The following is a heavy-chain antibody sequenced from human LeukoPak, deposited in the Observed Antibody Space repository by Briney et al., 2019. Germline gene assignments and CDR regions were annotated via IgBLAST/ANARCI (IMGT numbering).Heavy chain of an antibody. CDR1: GFTVSSNY. V-gene: IGHV3-53*01. J-gene: IGHJ3*02. CDR3: ARAGRYYYDSSGYYYDAFDI. CDR2: IYTSGST. Sequence: GGSLRLSCAASGFTVSSNYLTWVRQAPGKGLEWVSAIYTSGSTYYAASVKGRFTISRDNAKDSLYLQMNSLRAEDTAVYYCARAGRYYYDSSGYYYDAFDIWGQGTMVTVSS. D-gene: IGHD3-22*01.